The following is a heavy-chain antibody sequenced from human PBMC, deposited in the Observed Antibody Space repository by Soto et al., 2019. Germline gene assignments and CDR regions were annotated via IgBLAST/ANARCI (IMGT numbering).Heavy chain of an antibody. CDR1: GGSISSGGYS. V-gene: IGHV4-30-2*01. CDR3: ARAGGLGAVAADY. Sequence: QLQLQESGSGLVKPSQTLSLTCAVSGGSISSGGYSWSWIRQPPGKGLEWIGYIYHSGSTYYNPSLKSRVTISVDRSKNQFSLKLSSVTPADTAVYYCARAGGLGAVAADYWGQGTLVTVSS. CDR2: IYHSGST. D-gene: IGHD6-19*01. J-gene: IGHJ4*02.